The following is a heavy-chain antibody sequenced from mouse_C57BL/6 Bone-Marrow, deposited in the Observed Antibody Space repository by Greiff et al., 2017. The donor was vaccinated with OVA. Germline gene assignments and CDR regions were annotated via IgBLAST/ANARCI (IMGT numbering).Heavy chain of an antibody. D-gene: IGHD4-1*01. CDR1: GFTFSSYA. V-gene: IGHV5-4*01. CDR2: ISDGGSYT. J-gene: IGHJ2*01. Sequence: EVKLMESGGGLVKPGGSLKLSCAASGFTFSSYAMSWVRQTPEKRLEWVATISDGGSYTSYPDNVKGRFTISRDNAKNNLYLQMSHLKSEDTAMYYCARDLNWDPFDYWGQGTTLTVSS. CDR3: ARDLNWDPFDY.